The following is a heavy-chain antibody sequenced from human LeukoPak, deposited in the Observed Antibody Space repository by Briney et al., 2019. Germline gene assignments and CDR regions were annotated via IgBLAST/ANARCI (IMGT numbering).Heavy chain of an antibody. D-gene: IGHD4-23*01. CDR2: INHSGST. CDR1: GGSFSGYY. CDR3: ARGLDYGGTYNWFDP. Sequence: SETLSLTCAVYGGSFSGYYWTWIRQPPGKGLEWIGEINHSGSTNYNSSLKSRVTISADTSKNQFSLKLNSVTAADTAVYYCARGLDYGGTYNWFDPWGQGTLVTVSS. J-gene: IGHJ5*02. V-gene: IGHV4-34*01.